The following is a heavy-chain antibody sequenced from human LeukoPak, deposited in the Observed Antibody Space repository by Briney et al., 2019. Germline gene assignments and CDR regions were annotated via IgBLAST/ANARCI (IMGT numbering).Heavy chain of an antibody. D-gene: IGHD3-22*01. CDR2: MCGSAGCT. CDR1: GFTFNIYA. J-gene: IGHJ5*02. CDR3: ARDRPNYHESNGHYYNRDGDH. Sequence: GGSLRLSCAASGFTFNIYAMSWVRLAPGKGLQWVASMCGSAGCTYYADSVKGRFTISRDNSKNTLYPQMNSLRAEDTAIYYCARDRPNYHESNGHYYNRDGDHWGQGTLVTVSS. V-gene: IGHV3-23*01.